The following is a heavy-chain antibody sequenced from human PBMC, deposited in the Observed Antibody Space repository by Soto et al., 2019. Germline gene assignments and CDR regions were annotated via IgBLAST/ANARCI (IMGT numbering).Heavy chain of an antibody. CDR1: GFKFDDYM. V-gene: IGHV3-43*01. Sequence: GGSLRLSCETSGFKFDDYMMHWVRQAPGKGLEWISLISWDGGRIDYADSIKGRFTVSRDNSKTSLYLHMHSLTSDDTAFYFCAKEGNGGSSLDSWGQGTLVTVSS. D-gene: IGHD2-15*01. J-gene: IGHJ5*01. CDR3: AKEGNGGSSLDS. CDR2: ISWDGGRI.